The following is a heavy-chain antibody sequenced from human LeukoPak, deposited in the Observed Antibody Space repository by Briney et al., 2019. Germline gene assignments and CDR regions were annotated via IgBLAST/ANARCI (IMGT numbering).Heavy chain of an antibody. CDR2: IYYSGST. CDR1: GGSISSGDYY. CDR3: AREAYDFWSGCVYADY. J-gene: IGHJ4*02. V-gene: IGHV4-30-4*08. Sequence: SETLSLTCTVSGGSISSGDYYWSWIRQPPGKGLEWIGYIYYSGSTYYNPSLKSRVTISVDTSKNQFSLKLSSVTAADTAVYYCAREAYDFWSGCVYADYWGQGTLVTVSS. D-gene: IGHD3-3*01.